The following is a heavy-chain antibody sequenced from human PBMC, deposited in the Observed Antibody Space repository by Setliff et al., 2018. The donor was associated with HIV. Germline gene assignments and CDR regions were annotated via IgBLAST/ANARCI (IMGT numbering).Heavy chain of an antibody. CDR3: ARVDVYCSGGSCYYYFDY. D-gene: IGHD2-15*01. CDR1: GGSISSHY. J-gene: IGHJ4*02. Sequence: SETLSLTCTVSGGSISSHYWSWIRQPPGKGLEWIGSIYYSGSTNYNPSLKSRVTIAVDTSKNQFSLKLSSVTAADTAVYYCARVDVYCSGGSCYYYFDYWGQGTLVTVSS. CDR2: IYYSGST. V-gene: IGHV4-59*11.